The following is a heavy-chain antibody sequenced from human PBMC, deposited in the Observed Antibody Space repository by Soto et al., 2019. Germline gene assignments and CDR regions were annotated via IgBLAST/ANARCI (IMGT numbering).Heavy chain of an antibody. CDR2: IIPIFGTA. CDR1: GGTFSSYA. CDR3: ASNPPLVGANAPDYGMDV. J-gene: IGHJ6*02. V-gene: IGHV1-69*13. D-gene: IGHD1-26*01. Sequence: SVKVSCKASGGTFSSYAISWVRQAPGQGLEWMGGIIPIFGTANYAQKFQGRVTITADESTSTAYMELSSLRSEDTAVYYCASNPPLVGANAPDYGMDVWGQGTTVTVSS.